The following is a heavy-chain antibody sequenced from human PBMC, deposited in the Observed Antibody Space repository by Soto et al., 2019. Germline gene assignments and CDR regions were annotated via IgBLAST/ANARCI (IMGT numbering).Heavy chain of an antibody. CDR2: IYWDDDK. Sequence: QITLKESGPTLVKPTQTLTLTCTFSGFSLSTSGVGVGWIRQPPGKALEWLALIYWDDDKRYSPSLKSRLTITKDTSNNQVVSTMTNMDPLDTATYYCAHRRFGLRWLNWFDPWGQGTLVTVSS. CDR3: AHRRFGLRWLNWFDP. CDR1: GFSLSTSGVG. J-gene: IGHJ5*02. D-gene: IGHD3-3*01. V-gene: IGHV2-5*02.